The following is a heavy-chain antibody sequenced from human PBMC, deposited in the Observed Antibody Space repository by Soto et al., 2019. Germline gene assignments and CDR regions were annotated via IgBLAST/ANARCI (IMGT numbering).Heavy chain of an antibody. V-gene: IGHV2-5*02. D-gene: IGHD2-21*02. Sequence: QITLKESGPTLVKPTQTLTLTCSFSGFSLSTTGVGVGWIRQPPGKALEWLALIYWDDDKRYNPSLNSRLTITKDTSKNPVVLAITNMDPVDTATYYCVQSRCGGDCLQSYSSHSYYGLDVWGQGPTVTVSS. J-gene: IGHJ6*02. CDR2: IYWDDDK. CDR1: GFSLSTTGVG. CDR3: VQSRCGGDCLQSYSSHSYYGLDV.